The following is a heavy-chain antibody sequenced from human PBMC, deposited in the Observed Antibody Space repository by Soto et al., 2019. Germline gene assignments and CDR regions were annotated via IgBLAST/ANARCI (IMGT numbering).Heavy chain of an antibody. CDR1: GFSFSSYA. CDR3: AKESGPISSSCYFDY. D-gene: IGHD6-6*01. J-gene: IGHJ4*02. CDR2: ISGSGGST. Sequence: GSLRLSCAASGFSFSSYAMSWVRQAPGKGLEWVSAISGSGGSTYYADSVKGRFTISRDNSKNTLYLQMNSLRAEDTAVYYCAKESGPISSSCYFDYWGQGTLVTVSS. V-gene: IGHV3-23*01.